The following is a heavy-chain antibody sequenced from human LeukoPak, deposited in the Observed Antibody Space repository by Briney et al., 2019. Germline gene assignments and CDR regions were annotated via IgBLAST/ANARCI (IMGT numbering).Heavy chain of an antibody. CDR2: ISSSGSTI. Sequence: GVLRLSCAASGFTFSSYEMNWVRQAPGKGLEWVSYISSSGSTIYYADSVKGRFTISRDNAKNSLYLQMNSLRAEDTAVYYCASDLYYYGSGSFDYWGQGTLVTVSS. CDR1: GFTFSSYE. D-gene: IGHD3-10*01. J-gene: IGHJ4*02. CDR3: ASDLYYYGSGSFDY. V-gene: IGHV3-48*03.